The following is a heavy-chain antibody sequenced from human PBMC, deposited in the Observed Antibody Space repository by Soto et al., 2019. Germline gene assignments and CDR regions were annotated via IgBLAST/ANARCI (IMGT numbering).Heavy chain of an antibody. V-gene: IGHV3-48*03. CDR3: AREDRYQGDFDF. CDR2: VSHSGNTR. J-gene: IGHJ4*02. D-gene: IGHD2-21*01. CDR1: GYSFSDYD. Sequence: HPGGSLRLSCVASGYSFSDYDINWVRQTPGKGLEWVAYVSHSGNTRSYADSVKGRFTTTRDNAKNSVYLQMTSLRVDDMALYYCAREDRYQGDFDFWGQGALVTVSS.